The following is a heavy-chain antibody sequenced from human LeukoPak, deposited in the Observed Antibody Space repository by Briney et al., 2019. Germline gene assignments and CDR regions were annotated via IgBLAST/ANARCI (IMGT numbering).Heavy chain of an antibody. CDR2: INPNSGDT. V-gene: IGHV1-2*02. D-gene: IGHD3-10*01. CDR3: AREPLYGSGSYYNEFDY. J-gene: IGHJ4*02. CDR1: GYTFTGYY. Sequence: ASVKVSCKASGYTFTGYYMHWVRQAPGHGLEWMGWINPNSGDTNYAQNFQGRVTMTRDTSISTAYMELNRLRSDDTAVYYCAREPLYGSGSYYNEFDYWGQGTLVTVSS.